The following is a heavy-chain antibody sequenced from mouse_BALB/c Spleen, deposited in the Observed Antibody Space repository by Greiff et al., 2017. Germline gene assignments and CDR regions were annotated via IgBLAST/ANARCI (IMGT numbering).Heavy chain of an antibody. D-gene: IGHD2-3*01. CDR2: ISDGGSYT. J-gene: IGHJ3*01. Sequence: EVQLVESGGGLVKPGGSLKLSCAASGFTFSDYYMYWVRQTPEKRLEWVATISDGGSYTYYPDSVKGRFTISRDNAKNNLYLQMSSLKSEDTAMYYCARDDGYYWFAYWGQGTLVTVSA. V-gene: IGHV5-4*02. CDR1: GFTFSDYY. CDR3: ARDDGYYWFAY.